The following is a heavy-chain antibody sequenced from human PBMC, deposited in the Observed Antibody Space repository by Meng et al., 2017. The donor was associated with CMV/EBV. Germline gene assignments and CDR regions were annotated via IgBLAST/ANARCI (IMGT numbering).Heavy chain of an antibody. D-gene: IGHD4-17*01. CDR2: IYYSGVT. Sequence: GSLKLSCTVSGGSVSSGSYYWSWIRQPPGKGLEWIGYIYYSGVTNYNPSLKSRATISVDTSKNHFSLELRSVTAADTAVYYCASATAVRMPHGWYFDVWGRGTLVTVSS. J-gene: IGHJ2*01. V-gene: IGHV4-61*03. CDR3: ASATAVRMPHGWYFDV. CDR1: GGSVSSGSYY.